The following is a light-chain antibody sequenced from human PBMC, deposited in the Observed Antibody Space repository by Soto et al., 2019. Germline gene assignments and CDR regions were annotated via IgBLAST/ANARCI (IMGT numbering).Light chain of an antibody. CDR2: GAS. CDR3: QQYNNWLSIT. CDR1: QSVSNN. Sequence: EIVMTQSPATLSVSPGERATLSCRASQSVSNNLAWYQQKPGQAPMLLIYGASTRATGIPARFSGSGSGTEFTLTISSLQSEDFAVYYCQQYNNWLSITFGQGTRLEIK. J-gene: IGKJ5*01. V-gene: IGKV3-15*01.